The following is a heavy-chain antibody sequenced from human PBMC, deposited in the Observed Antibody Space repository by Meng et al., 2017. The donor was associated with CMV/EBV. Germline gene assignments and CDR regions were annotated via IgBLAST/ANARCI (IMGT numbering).Heavy chain of an antibody. J-gene: IGHJ4*02. V-gene: IGHV4-39*07. Sequence: QLQPQESGPGVVKPPEPLSLTCRVSGGSISSSSYYWGWIRQPPGKGLEWIGSIYYSGSTYYNPSLKSRVTISVDTSKNQFSLKLSSVTAADTAVYYCAREGNYYGSGSYYAYWGQGTLVTVSS. CDR2: IYYSGST. D-gene: IGHD3-10*01. CDR1: GGSISSSSYY. CDR3: AREGNYYGSGSYYAY.